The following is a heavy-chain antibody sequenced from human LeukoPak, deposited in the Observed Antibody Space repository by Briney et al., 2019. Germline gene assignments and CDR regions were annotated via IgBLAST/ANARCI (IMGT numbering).Heavy chain of an antibody. J-gene: IGHJ5*02. CDR2: INHSGST. CDR3: ARAYHSSWYLNWFDP. CDR1: GGSFSSYY. V-gene: IGHV4-34*01. D-gene: IGHD6-13*01. Sequence: PSETLSLTCAVYGGSFSSYYWSWLRQPPGRGLEWIGEINHSGSTNYNPSLKSRVTISVDTSKNQFSLKLSSVTAADTAVYYCARAYHSSWYLNWFDPWGQGTLVTVSS.